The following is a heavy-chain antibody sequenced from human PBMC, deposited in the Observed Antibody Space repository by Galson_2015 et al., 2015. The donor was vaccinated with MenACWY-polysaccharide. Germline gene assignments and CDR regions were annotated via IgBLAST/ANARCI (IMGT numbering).Heavy chain of an antibody. J-gene: IGHJ3*01. CDR1: GFPFSDSW. Sequence: SLRFSCAASGFPFSDSWMTWIRQAPGKGLEWVATIKQSGSEKYYVDSVEGRFTVSRDNAKNSLYLQMNSLRAEDTAVYYCARARSWSGYFAFDFWGQGTMVTVSS. CDR3: ARARSWSGYFAFDF. CDR2: IKQSGSEK. D-gene: IGHD3-3*01. V-gene: IGHV3-7*01.